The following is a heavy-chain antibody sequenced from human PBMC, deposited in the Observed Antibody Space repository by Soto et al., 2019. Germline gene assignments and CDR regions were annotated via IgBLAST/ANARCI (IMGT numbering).Heavy chain of an antibody. D-gene: IGHD2-15*01. Sequence: QVQLVQSGAEVKKPGASVKVSCKASGYTFTDYYIHWVRQAPGQGLEWMGWVNPNSGGTNYAQKFQGWVTMTRDTSISTGYMERSSLKSDDMAVYYCAGEGAATANYGMDVWGQGTTVTVSS. J-gene: IGHJ6*02. CDR3: AGEGAATANYGMDV. V-gene: IGHV1-2*04. CDR1: GYTFTDYY. CDR2: VNPNSGGT.